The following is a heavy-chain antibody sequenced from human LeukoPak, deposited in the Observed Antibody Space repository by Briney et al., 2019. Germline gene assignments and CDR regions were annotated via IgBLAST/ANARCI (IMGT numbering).Heavy chain of an antibody. J-gene: IGHJ5*02. V-gene: IGHV1-2*02. CDR3: ARESCGGDCGWFDP. CDR1: GYTFTGYY. CDR2: INPNSGGT. D-gene: IGHD2-21*01. Sequence: GASVKVSCKASGYTFTGYYLHWVRQAPGQGLEWMGWINPNSGGTNYAQKFQGRVTMTRDTSISTAYMELSRLRSDDTAVYYCARESCGGDCGWFDPWGQGTLVTVSS.